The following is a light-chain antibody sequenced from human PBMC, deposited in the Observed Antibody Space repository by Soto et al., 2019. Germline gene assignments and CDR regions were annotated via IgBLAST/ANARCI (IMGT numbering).Light chain of an antibody. CDR3: CSYTTSSTYV. J-gene: IGLJ1*01. CDR2: DVS. CDR1: SSDVGAYNY. Sequence: ALTQPASVSGSPGQSITISCTGTSSDVGAYNYVSWFQQHPGKAPKLMIYDVSNRPSGVSNRFSGSKSGNTASLTISGLQAEDKADYYCCSYTTSSTYVFGIGTKVTVL. V-gene: IGLV2-14*01.